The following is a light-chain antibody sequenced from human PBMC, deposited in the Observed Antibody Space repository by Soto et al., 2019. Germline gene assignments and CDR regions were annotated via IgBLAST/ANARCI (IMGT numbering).Light chain of an antibody. CDR1: SSNIGAGYD. CDR3: QSYDSSLSGSYV. CDR2: GNN. V-gene: IGLV1-40*01. J-gene: IGLJ1*01. Sequence: QAVVTQPPSVSGAPGQRVTITCTGSSSNIGAGYDVHWYQRLPGTAPKVLIYGNNNRPSGVPDRFSGSKSDTSASLAITGLQAKDEADYYCQSYDSSLSGSYVFGTGTKVTVL.